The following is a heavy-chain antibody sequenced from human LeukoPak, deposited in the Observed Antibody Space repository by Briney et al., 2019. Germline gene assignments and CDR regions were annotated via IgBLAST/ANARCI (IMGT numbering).Heavy chain of an antibody. Sequence: PGGSLRLSCAASGFTFSSYGMHWVRQAPGKGLEWVAFIRYDGSNKYYADSVKGRFTISRDNSKNTLYLQMNSLRAEDTAVYYCANGGYDFWSGYPRIGAFDIWGQGTMVTVSS. V-gene: IGHV3-30*02. CDR3: ANGGYDFWSGYPRIGAFDI. CDR2: IRYDGSNK. D-gene: IGHD3-3*01. J-gene: IGHJ3*02. CDR1: GFTFSSYG.